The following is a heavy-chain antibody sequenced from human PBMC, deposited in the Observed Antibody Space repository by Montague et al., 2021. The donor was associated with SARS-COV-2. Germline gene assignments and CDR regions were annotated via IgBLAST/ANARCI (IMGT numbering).Heavy chain of an antibody. D-gene: IGHD5-12*01. J-gene: IGHJ5*02. CDR1: GFAFDDYG. CDR2: ISWNGGII. Sequence: YLRLSCAASGFAFDDYGMSWARQVPGKGLEWVSSISWNGGIIGYADSVKGRFTIARDNANNSLYLQMNSLRAEDTALYYCARAYSNYDLTNDRWGQETLVSVYS. V-gene: IGHV3-20*04. CDR3: ARAYSNYDLTNDR.